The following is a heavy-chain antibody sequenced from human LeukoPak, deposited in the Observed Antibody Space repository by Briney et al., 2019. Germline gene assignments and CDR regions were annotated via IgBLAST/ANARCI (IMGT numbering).Heavy chain of an antibody. J-gene: IGHJ4*02. CDR2: ISTYPGNT. CDR1: GYTFTTYG. Sequence: GASVKVSCKASGYTFTTYGISWVRQAPGQGLEWMGWISTYPGNTNYAQKLQGRVTMTTDTSTSTAYMELRSLTCDDTAVYYCARMPYDSSGYSMYWGQGTLVTVSS. D-gene: IGHD3-22*01. V-gene: IGHV1-18*01. CDR3: ARMPYDSSGYSMY.